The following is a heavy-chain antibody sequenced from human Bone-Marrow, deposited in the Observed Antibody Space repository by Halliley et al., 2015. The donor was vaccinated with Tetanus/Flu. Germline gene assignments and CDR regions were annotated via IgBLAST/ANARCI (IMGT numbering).Heavy chain of an antibody. V-gene: IGHV3-30*18. J-gene: IGHJ6*02. CDR2: ISNDGSYK. Sequence: ISNDGSYKSFGDSVKGRFTISRDNSRNTLYLQMNSLRPEDTALYYFAKALARGDTVYYYGLDVWGQGTSVSVSS. D-gene: IGHD3-10*01. CDR3: AKALARGDTVYYYGLDV.